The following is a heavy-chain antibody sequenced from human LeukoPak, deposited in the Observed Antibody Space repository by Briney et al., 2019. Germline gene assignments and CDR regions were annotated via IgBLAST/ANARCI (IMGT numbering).Heavy chain of an antibody. CDR2: IKQDGSEK. D-gene: IGHD2-2*02. J-gene: IGHJ4*02. V-gene: IGHV3-7*01. CDR1: GFTFSSYW. CDR3: ARVVPAAIPNYFDY. Sequence: GGSLRLSCAAPGFTFSSYWMSWVRQAPGKGLEWVANIKQDGSEKYYVDSVKGRFTISRDNAKNSLYLQMNSLRAEDTAVYYCARVVPAAIPNYFDYWGQGTLVTVSS.